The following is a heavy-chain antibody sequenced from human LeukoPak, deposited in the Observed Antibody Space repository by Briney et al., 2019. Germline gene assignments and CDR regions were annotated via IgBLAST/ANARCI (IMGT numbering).Heavy chain of an antibody. J-gene: IGHJ2*01. V-gene: IGHV4-39*07. Sequence: PSETLSLTCTVSGDSFTSVTDYWAWIRQPPGKGLEWIATGDYSGGTYYNPSLESRVAISADMSKNQISLQLTSVTGADTAVYYCAGDRQQLGWYFDLWGRGTLVTVSS. CDR2: GDYSGGT. D-gene: IGHD6-13*01. CDR1: GDSFTSVTDY. CDR3: AGDRQQLGWYFDL.